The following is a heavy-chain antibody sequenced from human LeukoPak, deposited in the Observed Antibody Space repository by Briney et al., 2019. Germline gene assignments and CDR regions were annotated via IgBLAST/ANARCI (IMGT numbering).Heavy chain of an antibody. CDR3: ARGIILRFLEWLSYNWFDP. V-gene: IGHV4-34*01. CDR2: INHSGST. Sequence: SETLSLTCAVYGGSFSGYYWTWIRQPPGKGLEWIGEINHSGSTNYNPSLKSRVTISVDTSKNQFSLKLSSVTAADTAVYYCARGIILRFLEWLSYNWFDPWGQGTLVTVSS. J-gene: IGHJ5*02. CDR1: GGSFSGYY. D-gene: IGHD3-3*01.